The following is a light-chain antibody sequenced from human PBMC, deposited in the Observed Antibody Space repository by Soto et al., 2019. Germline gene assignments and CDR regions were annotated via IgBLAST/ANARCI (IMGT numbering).Light chain of an antibody. CDR2: DVS. CDR1: SSDVGGYNY. CDR3: SSYTSSSPV. Sequence: QSALTQPDSVSGSPGQSITISCTGTSSDVGGYNYVSWYQQHPGKAPKLMIYDVSNRPSGVSNRFSGCKSGNTAYLTISGLQAEDEADYSGSSYTSSSPVLGGGTKLTVL. J-gene: IGLJ2*01. V-gene: IGLV2-14*01.